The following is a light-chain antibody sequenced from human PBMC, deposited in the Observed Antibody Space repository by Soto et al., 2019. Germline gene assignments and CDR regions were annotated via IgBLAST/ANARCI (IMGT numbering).Light chain of an antibody. CDR1: QSVSTN. CDR3: QQYNNWPRT. J-gene: IGKJ1*01. V-gene: IGKV3-15*01. Sequence: EIVITQSPSTLSVSPGERATFSCRASQSVSTNLAWYQQKPGQAPRVLIYGASTRATGIPARFSGSGSGTEFTLTISSLQSEDLAAYYCQQYNNWPRTFGQGTKVDIK. CDR2: GAS.